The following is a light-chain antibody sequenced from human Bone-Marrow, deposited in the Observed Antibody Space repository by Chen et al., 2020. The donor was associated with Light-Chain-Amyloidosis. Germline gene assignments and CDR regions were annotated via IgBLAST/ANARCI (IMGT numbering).Light chain of an antibody. V-gene: IGLV2-14*01. CDR2: EVT. Sequence: SALTQPPTVSGSPGQAITISCPRTSSAVGGDNHVSWYQQHPDKAPKLMIYEVTNRPSWVPDRFSGSKSDNTASLTISGLQTEDEADYFCSSYTITNTLVFGSGTRVTVL. CDR1: SSAVGGDNH. J-gene: IGLJ1*01. CDR3: SSYTITNTLV.